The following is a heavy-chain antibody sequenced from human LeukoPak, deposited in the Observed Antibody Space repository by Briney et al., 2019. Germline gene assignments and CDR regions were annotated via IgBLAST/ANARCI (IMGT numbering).Heavy chain of an antibody. J-gene: IGHJ4*02. CDR3: AKELGSGWSLRGLDY. V-gene: IGHV3-33*06. CDR1: GFTFSSYG. Sequence: GGSLRLSCAASGFTFSSYGMHWVRQAPGKGLEWVAVIWYDGSNKYYADSVKGRFTISRDNSKNTLYLQMNSLRAEVTAVYYCAKELGSGWSLRGLDYWGQGTLVTVSS. D-gene: IGHD6-19*01. CDR2: IWYDGSNK.